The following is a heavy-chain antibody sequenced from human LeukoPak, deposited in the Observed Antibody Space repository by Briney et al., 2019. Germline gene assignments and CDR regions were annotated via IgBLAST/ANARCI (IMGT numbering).Heavy chain of an antibody. CDR1: GGSISSSSYY. J-gene: IGHJ5*02. Sequence: SETLSLTCTVSGGSISSSSYYWGWIRQPPGKGLEWIGSIYYSGSTNYNPSLKSRVTISVDTSKNQFSLKLSSVTAADTAVYYCAREYYDSSGYFPSLRFDPWGQGTLVTVSS. D-gene: IGHD3-22*01. CDR3: AREYYDSSGYFPSLRFDP. CDR2: IYYSGST. V-gene: IGHV4-39*07.